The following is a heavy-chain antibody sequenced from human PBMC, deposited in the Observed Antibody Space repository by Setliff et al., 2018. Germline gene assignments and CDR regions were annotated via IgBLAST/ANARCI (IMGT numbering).Heavy chain of an antibody. CDR2: INAGNGYT. D-gene: IGHD3-3*01. CDR1: GYPFTSNS. J-gene: IGHJ5*02. CDR3: ARQKSSVFQFLEWDWFDP. V-gene: IGHV1-3*01. Sequence: GASVKVSCKASGYPFTSNSMHWVRQAPGQRLEWMGWINAGNGYTKYSQKFQGRVTITRDTSATTACMELRSLQSEDTAVYYCARQKSSVFQFLEWDWFDPWGQGTLVTVSS.